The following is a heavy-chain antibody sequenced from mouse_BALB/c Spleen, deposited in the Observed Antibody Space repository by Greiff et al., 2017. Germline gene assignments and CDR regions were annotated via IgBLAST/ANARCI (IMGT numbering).Heavy chain of an antibody. J-gene: IGHJ1*01. CDR3: ARVGSSYWYFDV. CDR2: IRNKANGYTT. CDR1: GFTFTDYY. V-gene: IGHV7-3*02. Sequence: EVKLVESGGGLVQPGGSLRLSCATSGFTFTDYYMSWVRQPPGKALEWLGFIRNKANGYTTEYSASVKGRFTISRDNSQSILYLQMNTLRAEDSATYYCARVGSSYWYFDVWGAGTTVTVSS. D-gene: IGHD1-1*01.